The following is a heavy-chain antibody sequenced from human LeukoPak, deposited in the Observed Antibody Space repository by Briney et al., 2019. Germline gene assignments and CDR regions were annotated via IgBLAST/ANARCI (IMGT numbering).Heavy chain of an antibody. CDR3: ASRERSEWELRELYYFDY. CDR2: IIPIFGTA. J-gene: IGHJ4*02. CDR1: GGTFSSYA. V-gene: IGHV1-69*05. Sequence: SVKVSCKASGGTFSSYAISWVRQAPGQGFECMGGIIPIFGTANYAQKFQGRVTITTDESTSTAYMELSSLRSEDTAVYYCASRERSEWELRELYYFDYWGQGTLVTVSS. D-gene: IGHD1-26*01.